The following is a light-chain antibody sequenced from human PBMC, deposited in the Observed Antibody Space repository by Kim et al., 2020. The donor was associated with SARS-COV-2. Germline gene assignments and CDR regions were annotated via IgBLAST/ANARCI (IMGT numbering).Light chain of an antibody. CDR1: QSVSSY. CDR3: QQRDSWPRT. Sequence: EIVLTQSPATLSLSPGERATLSCRASQSVSSYLAWYQQKLGQAPRLLIYDASNRATGIPARFSGSGSGTDFTLTISSLEPEDFAVYYCQQRDSWPRTFGKGTKVDIK. J-gene: IGKJ1*01. CDR2: DAS. V-gene: IGKV3-11*01.